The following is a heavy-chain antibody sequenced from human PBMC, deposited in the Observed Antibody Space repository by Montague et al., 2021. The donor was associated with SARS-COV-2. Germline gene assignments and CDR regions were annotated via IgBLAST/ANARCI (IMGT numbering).Heavy chain of an antibody. D-gene: IGHD5-12*01. J-gene: IGHJ6*02. Sequence: SETLSLTCTVSGGSISSYYWSWIRQPPGKGLEWIGYIYYSGSTNYNPSLKSRVTISVDTSKNQFYLKLSSVTAADTAVYYCARGAGRGSGYGKYYYYYYGMDVWGQGTTVTVSS. CDR1: GGSISSYY. CDR3: ARGAGRGSGYGKYYYYYYGMDV. CDR2: IYYSGST. V-gene: IGHV4-59*01.